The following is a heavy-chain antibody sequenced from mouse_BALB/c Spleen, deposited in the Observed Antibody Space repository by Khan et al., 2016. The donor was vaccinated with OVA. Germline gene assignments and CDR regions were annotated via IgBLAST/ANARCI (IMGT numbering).Heavy chain of an antibody. V-gene: IGHV14-3*02. J-gene: IGHJ1*01. CDR3: ALDYDHGGGDWYCDV. D-gene: IGHD2-4*01. Sequence: EVQLQESGAELVKPGASVKLSCTTSGFNIRDTHIHWVKQRPEQGLEWIGRIDPVSVNGKNAPKFQGKATITSDTSSNTAYLQLSSLTSEDTAVYFCALDYDHGGGDWYCDVWGAGTTITVSS. CDR1: GFNIRDTH. CDR2: IDPVSVNG.